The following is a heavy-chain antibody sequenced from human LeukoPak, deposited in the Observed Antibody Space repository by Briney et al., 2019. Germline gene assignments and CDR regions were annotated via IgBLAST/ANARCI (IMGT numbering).Heavy chain of an antibody. J-gene: IGHJ4*02. V-gene: IGHV3-23*01. CDR1: GFTFSSYA. Sequence: GGSLRLSCAASGFTFSSYAMSWVRQAPGKGLEWVSSISGSGGSIYYADSVKGRFTISRDNSKNTLYLQMNSLRAEDTAVYYCPKGTNQGRPAEFDYWGQGTLVTVSS. D-gene: IGHD2-2*01. CDR3: PKGTNQGRPAEFDY. CDR2: ISGSGGSI.